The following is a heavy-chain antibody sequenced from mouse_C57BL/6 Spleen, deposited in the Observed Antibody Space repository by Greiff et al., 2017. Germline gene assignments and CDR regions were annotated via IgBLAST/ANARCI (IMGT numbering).Heavy chain of an antibody. V-gene: IGHV5-17*01. D-gene: IGHD1-1*01. CDR3: VITTGVAPDFDY. CDR1: GFTFSDYG. CDR2: ISSGSSTI. Sequence: EVKLMESGGGLVKPGGSLKLSCAASGFTFSDYGMHWVRQAPEKGLEWVAYISSGSSTIYYADTVKGRFTISRDNAKNTLFLQMTSLRSEDTAMYYCVITTGVAPDFDYWGQGTTLTVSS. J-gene: IGHJ2*01.